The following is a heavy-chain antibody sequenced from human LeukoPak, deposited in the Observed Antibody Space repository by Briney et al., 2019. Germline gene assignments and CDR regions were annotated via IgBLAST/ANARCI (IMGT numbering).Heavy chain of an antibody. J-gene: IGHJ4*02. Sequence: GGSLGLSCAASGFTFSSYAMSWVRQAPGKGLEWVSAISGSGGSTYYADSVKGRFTISRDNSRNTLYLQMNSLRAEDTAVYYCAKDHHIVVVTAMALDYWGQGTLVTVSS. V-gene: IGHV3-23*01. D-gene: IGHD2-21*02. CDR2: ISGSGGST. CDR1: GFTFSSYA. CDR3: AKDHHIVVVTAMALDY.